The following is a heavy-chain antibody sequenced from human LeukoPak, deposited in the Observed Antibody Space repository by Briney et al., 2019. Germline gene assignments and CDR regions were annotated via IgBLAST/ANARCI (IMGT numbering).Heavy chain of an antibody. D-gene: IGHD3-22*01. CDR1: SGSISTSNYY. CDR3: ARHEDDSSDLPYYFDY. CDR2: IFYSGST. J-gene: IGHJ4*02. V-gene: IGHV4-39*01. Sequence: SETLSLTCTVSSGSISTSNYYWGWVRQPPGKALEWIGNIFYSGSTYYNPSLKSRVTISVDTSKNQFSLKLSSVTAADTAVYYCARHEDDSSDLPYYFDYWGQGTLVTVSS.